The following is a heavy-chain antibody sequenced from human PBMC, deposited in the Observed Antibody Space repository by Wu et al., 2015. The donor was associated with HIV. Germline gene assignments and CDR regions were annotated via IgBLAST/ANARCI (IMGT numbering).Heavy chain of an antibody. Sequence: QVQLVQSGAEVKKPGASVKVSCKASGYTFTTYDVHWVRQATGQGLEWMGWMNPNSGNTGFAQKFQGRVTMTRNTSTNTAYMEVSSLRSEDSAVYYCARCLHYLGSGIGFWGQGTLVTVSS. CDR1: GYTFTTYD. CDR2: MNPNSGNT. CDR3: ARCLHYLGSGIGF. J-gene: IGHJ4*02. V-gene: IGHV1-8*01. D-gene: IGHD3-10*01.